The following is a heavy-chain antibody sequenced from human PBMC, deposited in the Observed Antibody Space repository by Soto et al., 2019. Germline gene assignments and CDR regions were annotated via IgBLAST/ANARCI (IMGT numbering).Heavy chain of an antibody. CDR2: IYYSGST. V-gene: IGHV4-39*01. D-gene: IGHD1-1*01. CDR1: GGSISSSSYY. Sequence: QLQLQESGPGLVKPSETLSLTCTVSGGSISSSSYYWGWIRQPPGKGLEWIGSIYYSGSTYYNPSLKSRVTISVDTSKNQFSLKLSSVTAADTAVYYCARHVGYNWGLDGMDVWGQGTTVTVSS. CDR3: ARHVGYNWGLDGMDV. J-gene: IGHJ6*02.